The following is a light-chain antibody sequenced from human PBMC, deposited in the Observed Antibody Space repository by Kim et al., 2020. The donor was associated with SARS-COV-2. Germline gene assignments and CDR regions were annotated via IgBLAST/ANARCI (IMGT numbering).Light chain of an antibody. Sequence: ASVEDRGTITCRASQGINNDLAWYQQKPGKVPNLLIYGASALQSGVPSRFSGRGSGTDFTLTISSLQPEDVAIYYCQKYNGAPWTFGQGTKVEIK. V-gene: IGKV1-27*01. CDR3: QKYNGAPWT. CDR1: QGINND. CDR2: GAS. J-gene: IGKJ1*01.